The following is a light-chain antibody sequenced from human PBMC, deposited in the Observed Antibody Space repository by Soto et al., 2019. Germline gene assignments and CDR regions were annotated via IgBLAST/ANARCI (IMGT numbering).Light chain of an antibody. CDR3: SSYTSTNTGV. Sequence: QSALTQPASVSGSPGQSITISCTGTSSDVGGYSYVSWYQQHPGRAPKLMLYEVTNRPSGVSNRFSGSKSGNTASLTISGLQAEDEADYYCSSYTSTNTGVFGTGTKGPS. CDR2: EVT. V-gene: IGLV2-14*01. J-gene: IGLJ1*01. CDR1: SSDVGGYSY.